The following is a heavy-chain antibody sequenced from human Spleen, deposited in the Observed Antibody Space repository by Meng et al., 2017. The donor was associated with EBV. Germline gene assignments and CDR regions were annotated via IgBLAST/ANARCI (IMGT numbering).Heavy chain of an antibody. CDR3: ARDGPGYGYFDF. Sequence: QVQLVQPGGEEKRPGAPVKVSCKTSHYTFTDYHINWVRQAPGQGLEWMGCISTFNGGTKFAERFRGRLSMTTDTSTATAYMELRSLRSDDTAVYFCARDGPGYGYFDFWGQGSLVTV. CDR2: ISTFNGGT. J-gene: IGHJ4*02. D-gene: IGHD1-1*01. V-gene: IGHV1-18*01. CDR1: HYTFTDYH.